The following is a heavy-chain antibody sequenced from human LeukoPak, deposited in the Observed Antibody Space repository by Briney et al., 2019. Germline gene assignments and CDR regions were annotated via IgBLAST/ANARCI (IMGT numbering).Heavy chain of an antibody. V-gene: IGHV3-15*01. J-gene: IGHJ3*01. CDR3: ATDHGSTSCYCGASDL. Sequence: GGSLRLSCAASGFIVNSYVMSWVRQAPGKGLEWVGRIKSQRDGGTADYAGPVKGRFTISRDDSKKVMYLQMNSLKTEDTAMYYCATDHGSTSCYCGASDLWGQGTRVIVSS. CDR2: IKSQRDGGTA. D-gene: IGHD2-2*01. CDR1: GFIVNSYV.